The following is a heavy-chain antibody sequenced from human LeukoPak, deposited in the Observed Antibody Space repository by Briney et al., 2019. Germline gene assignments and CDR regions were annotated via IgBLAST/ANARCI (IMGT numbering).Heavy chain of an antibody. D-gene: IGHD3-16*01. V-gene: IGHV3-30-3*01. Sequence: GGSLRLSCAASGFTFSSYAMHWVREAPGKGLEWVAVISYDGSNKYYADSVKGRFTISRDNSKNTRYLQMNSLRAEDTAVYYCARDGLGGLNYWGQGTLVTVSS. J-gene: IGHJ4*02. CDR2: ISYDGSNK. CDR1: GFTFSSYA. CDR3: ARDGLGGLNY.